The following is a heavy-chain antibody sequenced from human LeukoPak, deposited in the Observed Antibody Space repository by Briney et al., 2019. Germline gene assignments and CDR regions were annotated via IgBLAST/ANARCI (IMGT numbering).Heavy chain of an antibody. CDR3: ALGPLLWFGFDP. CDR1: GYTLTELS. V-gene: IGHV1-24*01. J-gene: IGHJ5*02. D-gene: IGHD3-10*01. CDR2: FDPEDGET. Sequence: AAVTVTFTGSGYTLTELSMHWVRQPPGKGLEWMGGFDPEDGETIYAQKFQGRVTMPEDTSTDTAYMELSSLKSEDTAVYYCALGPLLWFGFDPWGQGTLVTVSS.